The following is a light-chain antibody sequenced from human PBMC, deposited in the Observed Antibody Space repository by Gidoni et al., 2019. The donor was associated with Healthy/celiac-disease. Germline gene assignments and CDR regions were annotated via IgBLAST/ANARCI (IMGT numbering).Light chain of an antibody. CDR3: QQYYSAPPT. Sequence: DIVMTQSPDSLAVSLGERATINCKSSQSVLYSSNNKNYLTWYQQNPGQPPKLLIYWASTREFGVPDRFSGSGSGTDFTLTISSLQAEDVAVYYCQQYYSAPPTFGGGTKVEIK. CDR1: QSVLYSSNNKNY. J-gene: IGKJ4*01. CDR2: WAS. V-gene: IGKV4-1*01.